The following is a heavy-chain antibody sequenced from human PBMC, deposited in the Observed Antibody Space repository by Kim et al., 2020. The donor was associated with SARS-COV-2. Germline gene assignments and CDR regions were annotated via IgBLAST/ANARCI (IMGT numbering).Heavy chain of an antibody. CDR2: IWYDGSNK. V-gene: IGHV3-33*01. CDR3: ASTSSGWSHDAFDI. D-gene: IGHD6-19*01. CDR1: GFTFSSYG. Sequence: GGSLRLSCAASGFTFSSYGMHWVRQAPGKGLEWVAVIWYDGSNKYYADSVKGRFTISRDNSKNTLYLQMNSLRAEDTAVYYCASTSSGWSHDAFDIWGQGTMVTVSS. J-gene: IGHJ3*02.